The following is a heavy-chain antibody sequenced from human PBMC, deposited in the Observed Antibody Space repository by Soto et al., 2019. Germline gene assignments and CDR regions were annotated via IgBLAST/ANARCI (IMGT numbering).Heavy chain of an antibody. CDR1: GYTFTSYG. J-gene: IGHJ6*02. Sequence: QVQLVQSGAEVKKPGASVKVSCKASGYTFTSYGISWVRQAPGQGLEWMGWISAYNGNTNYAQKLQGRVTMTTDTSTSTAYMELRSLRSDDTAVSYCARDSSSQPYYYYYGMDVWGQGTTVTVSS. D-gene: IGHD6-13*01. CDR2: ISAYNGNT. V-gene: IGHV1-18*01. CDR3: ARDSSSQPYYYYYGMDV.